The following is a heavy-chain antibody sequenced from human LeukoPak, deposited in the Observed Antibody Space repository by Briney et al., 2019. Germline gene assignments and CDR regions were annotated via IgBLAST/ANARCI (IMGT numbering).Heavy chain of an antibody. V-gene: IGHV1-18*01. J-gene: IGHJ4*02. CDR3: ARDPFEDYGDY. CDR1: GYTFTSYG. D-gene: IGHD3-9*01. CDR2: ISAYNGNT. Sequence: ASVTVSCKASGYTFTSYGISWVRQAPGQGLEWMGWISAYNGNTNYAQKLQGRVTMTTDTSTSTAYMELSSLRSEDTAVYYCARDPFEDYGDYWGQGTLVTVSS.